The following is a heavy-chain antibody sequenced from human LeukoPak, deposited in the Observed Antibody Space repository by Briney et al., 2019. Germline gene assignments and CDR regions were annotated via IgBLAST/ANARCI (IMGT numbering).Heavy chain of an antibody. CDR3: ARSLVNLAYCGGDCDAFDI. V-gene: IGHV1-69*04. CDR2: IIPLLNIA. CDR1: GGNFSSYA. Sequence: ASVKVSCKASGGNFSSYAFNWVRQAPGQGLEWMGRIIPLLNIANSAQKFQGRVTITTDESTSTAYMELSSLRSEDTAVYYCARSLVNLAYCGGDCDAFDIWGQGTMVTVSS. D-gene: IGHD2-21*02. J-gene: IGHJ3*02.